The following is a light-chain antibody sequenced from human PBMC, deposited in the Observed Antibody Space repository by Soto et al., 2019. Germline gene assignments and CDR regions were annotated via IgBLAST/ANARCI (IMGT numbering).Light chain of an antibody. CDR3: HHRGNGIT. J-gene: IGKJ5*01. Sequence: EVVLTQSPATLSLSPGDTATLSCGASQSVSSSLAWYQQKPGQAPRLLIYDGSSRATGIPARFSGSRSGTDFTLTISSLEPEDFAVYYCHHRGNGITFGQGTRLEIK. V-gene: IGKV3-11*01. CDR1: QSVSSS. CDR2: DGS.